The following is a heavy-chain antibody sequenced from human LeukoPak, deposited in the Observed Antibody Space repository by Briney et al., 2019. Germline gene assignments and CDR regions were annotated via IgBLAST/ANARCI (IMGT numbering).Heavy chain of an antibody. CDR3: ARGGRDYYDSSGYYPDFDY. J-gene: IGHJ4*02. D-gene: IGHD3-22*01. V-gene: IGHV4-34*01. Sequence: SETLSLTCAVSGGSFSGYYWSWIRQPPGKGLEWIGEINHSGSTNYNPSLKSRVTISVDTSKNQFSLKLSSVTAADTAVYYCARGGRDYYDSSGYYPDFDYWGQGTLVTVSS. CDR2: INHSGST. CDR1: GGSFSGYY.